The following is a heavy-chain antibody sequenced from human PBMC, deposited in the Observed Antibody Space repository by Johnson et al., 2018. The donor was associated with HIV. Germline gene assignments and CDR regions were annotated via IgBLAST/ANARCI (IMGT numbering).Heavy chain of an antibody. D-gene: IGHD6-13*01. J-gene: IGHJ3*02. Sequence: VQLVASGGGLAQPGRSLRLSCSSSSITFDEYALHWIRQAPGQGLEWVSGISWNNGTIGYADSVMGRFTISRDNAENSLYLQMNSLRVEDTALYYCARGAYSSSWHASDASDIWGQGTMVTVSS. CDR3: ARGAYSSSWHASDASDI. V-gene: IGHV3-9*01. CDR1: SITFDEYA. CDR2: ISWNNGTI.